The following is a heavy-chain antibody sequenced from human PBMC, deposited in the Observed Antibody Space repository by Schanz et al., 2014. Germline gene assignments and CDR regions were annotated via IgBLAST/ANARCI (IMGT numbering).Heavy chain of an antibody. CDR3: ARLDSSSWYPRY. V-gene: IGHV3-23*01. D-gene: IGHD6-13*01. J-gene: IGHJ4*02. CDR2: INGSGNAT. Sequence: EVQLLESGGALVQPGGSLRLSCSASGFTFSSYAMSWVRQAPGKGLEWVAAINGSGNATYYADSVKGRFTISRDNSRNTLFLQMKRLRVEDTAVYYCARLDSSSWYPRYWGQGTLVTVSS. CDR1: GFTFSSYA.